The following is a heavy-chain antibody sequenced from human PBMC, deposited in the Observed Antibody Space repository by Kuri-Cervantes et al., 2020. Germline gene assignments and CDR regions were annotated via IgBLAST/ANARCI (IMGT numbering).Heavy chain of an antibody. CDR3: AKALGWYFDL. V-gene: IGHV3-23*01. CDR2: ISGSGGST. CDR1: GFRFTSYA. Sequence: GESLKISCGGSGFRFTSYAMHWVRQAPGKGLEWVSAISGSGGSTYYADSVKGRFTISRDNSKNTLYLQMNSLRAEDTAVYYCAKALGWYFDLWGRGTVVTVSS. J-gene: IGHJ2*01.